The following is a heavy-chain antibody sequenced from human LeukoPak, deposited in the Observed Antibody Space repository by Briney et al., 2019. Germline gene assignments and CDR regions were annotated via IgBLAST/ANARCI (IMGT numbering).Heavy chain of an antibody. V-gene: IGHV4-59*08. D-gene: IGHD3-10*01. CDR1: GDSFSYFY. CDR3: ARGPRFGELLWHWFDP. CDR2: IYNSGST. Sequence: SETLSLTCTVSGDSFSYFYWSWIRQPPGKGLEWIGYIYNSGSTNYNPSLKSRVTISEDTSKNQFSLKLRSVTAADTAVYYCARGPRFGELLWHWFDPWGQGTLVTVSS. J-gene: IGHJ5*02.